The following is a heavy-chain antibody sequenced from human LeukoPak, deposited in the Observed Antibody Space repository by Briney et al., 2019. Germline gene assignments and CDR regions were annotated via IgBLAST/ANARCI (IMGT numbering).Heavy chain of an antibody. Sequence: GGSLRLSCAASGFTFRSYPMTWVRQAPGKGLEWVSTIGSNAGDTHYDDSVKSRFTIFSVNSTNSLYLLMNSPRAEDTAVYYCAKYYSTSGSSGGRVFDYWGQGTLVTVSS. CDR2: IGSNAGDT. V-gene: IGHV3-23*01. CDR1: GFTFRSYP. J-gene: IGHJ4*02. CDR3: AKYYSTSGSSGGRVFDY. D-gene: IGHD3-10*01.